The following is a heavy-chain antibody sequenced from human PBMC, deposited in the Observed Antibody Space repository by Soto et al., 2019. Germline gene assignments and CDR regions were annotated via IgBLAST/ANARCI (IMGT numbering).Heavy chain of an antibody. D-gene: IGHD6-13*01. CDR3: ARSYSSSPNWFDP. V-gene: IGHV1-3*01. CDR2: INAGNGNT. Sequence: ASVKVSCKASGYTFTSYAMHWVRQAPGQRLEWMGWINAGNGNTKYSQKFQDRVTITRDTSASTAYMELSSLRSEDTAVYYCARSYSSSPNWFDPWGQGTLVTVPQ. J-gene: IGHJ5*02. CDR1: GYTFTSYA.